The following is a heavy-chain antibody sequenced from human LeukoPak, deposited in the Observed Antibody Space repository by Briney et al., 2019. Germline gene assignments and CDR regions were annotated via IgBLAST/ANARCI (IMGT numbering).Heavy chain of an antibody. CDR1: GGSISSYY. Sequence: SETLSLTCTVSGGSISSYYWSWIRQPPGKGLERIGYIYYSGSTNYNPSLKSRVTISVDTSKNQFSLKLSSVTAADTAVYYCARHERRYYYGSGSYFLYYYYYMDVWGKGTTVTVSS. CDR3: ARHERRYYYGSGSYFLYYYYYMDV. V-gene: IGHV4-59*08. CDR2: IYYSGST. J-gene: IGHJ6*03. D-gene: IGHD3-10*01.